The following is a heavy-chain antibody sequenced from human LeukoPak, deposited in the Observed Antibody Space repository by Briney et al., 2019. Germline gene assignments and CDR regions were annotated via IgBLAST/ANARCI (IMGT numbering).Heavy chain of an antibody. D-gene: IGHD3-22*01. V-gene: IGHV4-59*01. CDR3: ARGRDSSGYRIDY. CDR1: GGSISSYY. Sequence: SETLSLTCTVSGGSISSYYWSWIRQPPGKGLEWIGYIYYSGSTNYNPSLKSRVTISVDTSKNQFSLKLNSVTAADTAVYYCARGRDSSGYRIDYWGQGTLVTVSS. CDR2: IYYSGST. J-gene: IGHJ4*02.